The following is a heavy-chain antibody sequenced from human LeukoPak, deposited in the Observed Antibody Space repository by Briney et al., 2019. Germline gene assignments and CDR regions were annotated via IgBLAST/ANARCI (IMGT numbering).Heavy chain of an antibody. J-gene: IGHJ4*02. Sequence: PGGSLRPSCAAAGFSFSIYAMSCVRQAPGKGLVWVSHISGSGGGTDYADSVKGRFTISRDNSKNTLYLQMNSLRAEDTAVYYCAKGEGWELLTSFDYWGQGTLVTVSS. CDR3: AKGEGWELLTSFDY. V-gene: IGHV3-23*01. CDR2: ISGSGGGT. D-gene: IGHD1-26*01. CDR1: GFSFSIYA.